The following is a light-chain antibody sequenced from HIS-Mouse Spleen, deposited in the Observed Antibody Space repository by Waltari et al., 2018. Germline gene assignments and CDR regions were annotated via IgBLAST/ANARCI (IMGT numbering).Light chain of an antibody. J-gene: IGKJ1*01. CDR1: QSVSSSY. V-gene: IGKV3-20*01. Sequence: EIVLTQSPGTLSLSPGDRATLSCRASQSVSSSYLAWYQQKPGQAPRLLIYGASSRATGIPDRFSGSGSGTDFTLTISRLEPEDFAVYYCQQYGSSWTFGKGTKVEIK. CDR2: GAS. CDR3: QQYGSSWT.